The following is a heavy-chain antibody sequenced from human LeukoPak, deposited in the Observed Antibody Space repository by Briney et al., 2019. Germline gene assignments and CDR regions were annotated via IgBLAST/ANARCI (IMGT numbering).Heavy chain of an antibody. J-gene: IGHJ4*02. CDR2: GNWDGGTT. Sequence: PGGSLRLTCAASGFTFDNYAMHWVRQAPAKGLEWVSLGNWDGGTTYYAHSVNGRLTISRDNNKNALYLQMNSLRLEDTALYYCVKDIGPGTSSSRLDYWGQGTLVTVSS. CDR3: VKDIGPGTSSSRLDY. V-gene: IGHV3-43D*03. CDR1: GFTFDNYA. D-gene: IGHD2-2*01.